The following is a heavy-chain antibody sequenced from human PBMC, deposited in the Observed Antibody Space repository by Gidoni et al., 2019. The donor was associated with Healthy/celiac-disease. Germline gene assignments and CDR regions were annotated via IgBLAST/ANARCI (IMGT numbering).Heavy chain of an antibody. D-gene: IGHD3-22*01. CDR1: GFPFSSDA. J-gene: IGHJ4*02. V-gene: IGHV3-23*01. CDR3: AKRVPITMIDDY. Sequence: EVQLLESGGGLVQPGGSLRLSCAASGFPFSSDAMSWVRQAPGKGLECVSAISGSGGSTYYADSVKGRFTISRDNSKNTLYLQMNSLRAEDTAVYYCAKRVPITMIDDYWGQGTLVTVSS. CDR2: ISGSGGST.